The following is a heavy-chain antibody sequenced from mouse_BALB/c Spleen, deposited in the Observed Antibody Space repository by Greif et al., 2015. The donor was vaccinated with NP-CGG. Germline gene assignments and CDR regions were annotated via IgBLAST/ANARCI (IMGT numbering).Heavy chain of an antibody. J-gene: IGHJ4*01. CDR3: ARGGGLITTDYAMDY. D-gene: IGHD1-1*01. Sequence: EVKVEESGGGLVKPGGSLKLSCAASGFTFSSYAMSWVRQTPEKRLEWVASISSGGSTYYPDSVKGRFTISRDNARNILYLQMSSLRSEDTAMYYCARGGGLITTDYAMDYWGQGTSVPVSS. CDR1: GFTFSSYA. CDR2: ISSGGST. V-gene: IGHV5-6-5*01.